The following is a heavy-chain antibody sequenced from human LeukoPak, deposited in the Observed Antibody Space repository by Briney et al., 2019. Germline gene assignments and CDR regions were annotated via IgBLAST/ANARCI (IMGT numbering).Heavy chain of an antibody. CDR2: INPNSGGT. V-gene: IGHV1-2*02. D-gene: IGHD5-12*01. Sequence: ASVKVSCKASGGTFSSYAISWVRQAPGQGLEWMGWINPNSGGTNYAQKFQGRVTMTRDTSISTAYMELSGLRSDDTAVYCCARESGYSGYDSLGYWGQGTLVTVSS. CDR1: GGTFSSYA. J-gene: IGHJ4*02. CDR3: ARESGYSGYDSLGY.